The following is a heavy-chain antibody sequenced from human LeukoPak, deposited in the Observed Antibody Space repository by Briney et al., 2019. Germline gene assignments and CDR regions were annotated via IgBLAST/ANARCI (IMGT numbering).Heavy chain of an antibody. CDR1: GGTFSSYA. CDR3: ARVLNYDILTGYYPSGWFDP. D-gene: IGHD3-9*01. J-gene: IGHJ5*02. CDR2: IIPILGIA. V-gene: IGHV1-69*04. Sequence: ASVKVSCKASGGTFSSYAISWVRQAPGQGLEWMGRIIPILGIANYAQKFQGRVTITADKSTSTAYMELSSLRSEDTAVYYCARVLNYDILTGYYPSGWFDPWGQGTLVTVSS.